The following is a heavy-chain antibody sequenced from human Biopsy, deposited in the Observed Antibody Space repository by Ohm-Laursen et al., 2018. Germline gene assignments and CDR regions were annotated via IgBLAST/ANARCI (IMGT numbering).Heavy chain of an antibody. CDR1: GYNFSTYD. V-gene: IGHV1-8*01. CDR3: ARGYSRRVSIFEASIYWFDT. D-gene: IGHD6-6*01. Sequence: SVKVSCKSSGYNFSTYDVNWVRQARGQGLEWMGWMIPSSGKTGYAQRFQGRVTLTMNTSISTAYMELSGLRSEDTAVYFCARGYSRRVSIFEASIYWFDTWGQGTLVTVSS. CDR2: MIPSSGKT. J-gene: IGHJ5*02.